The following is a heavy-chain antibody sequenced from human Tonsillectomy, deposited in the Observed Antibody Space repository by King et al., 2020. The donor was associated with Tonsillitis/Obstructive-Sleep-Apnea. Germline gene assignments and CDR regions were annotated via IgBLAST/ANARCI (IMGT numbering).Heavy chain of an antibody. CDR3: AKDGNRGYCSSSSCYRAFEN. J-gene: IGHJ4*02. Sequence: VQLVESGGGLVQPGGSLRLSCAASGFTFNYYAMSWVRQAPGKGLEWVSAISGSGGGTYYADSVKGRFTISRDNSKNTLYLQMNSLRAEDTAVYYCAKDGNRGYCSSSSCYRAFENWGQGTLVTVSS. CDR1: GFTFNYYA. D-gene: IGHD2-2*02. V-gene: IGHV3-23*04. CDR2: ISGSGGGT.